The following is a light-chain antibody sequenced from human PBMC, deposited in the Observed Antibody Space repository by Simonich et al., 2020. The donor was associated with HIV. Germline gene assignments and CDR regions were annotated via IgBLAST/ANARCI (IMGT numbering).Light chain of an antibody. J-gene: IGKJ1*01. Sequence: IQLTQSPSFLSASVGDRVTITCRASQGISSYLAWYQQKPGKAPKLLIYAATTLQSGVPSRFSGSGSGTEFTLTISSLQPDDFATYYCQQYNSYPLTFGQGTKVEIK. V-gene: IGKV1-9*01. CDR3: QQYNSYPLT. CDR2: AAT. CDR1: QGISSY.